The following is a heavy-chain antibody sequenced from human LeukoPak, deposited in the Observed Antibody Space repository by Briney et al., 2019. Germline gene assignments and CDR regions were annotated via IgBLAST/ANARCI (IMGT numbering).Heavy chain of an antibody. D-gene: IGHD2-8*02. V-gene: IGHV1-46*01. J-gene: IGHJ4*02. CDR3: ATDSGTVLVL. CDR2: INPSGGST. Sequence: ASVKVSCKASGHTLTTYYMHWVRQAPGQGLEWLGIINPSGGSTSYAQKFQGRVTMTRDTSTSTVYMELSSLKSEDTAVYYCATDSGTVLVLWGQGTLVTVSS. CDR1: GHTLTTYY.